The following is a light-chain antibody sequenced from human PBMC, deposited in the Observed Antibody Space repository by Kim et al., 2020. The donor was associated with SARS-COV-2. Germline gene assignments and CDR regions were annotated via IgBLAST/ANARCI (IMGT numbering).Light chain of an antibody. Sequence: EIVLTQSPGTLSLSPGERATLSCRASQSISSSYLAWYQQKPGQAPRLLISGASRRATGITDRFSGSGSGTDFTLTISRLEPEDFAVYFCQQYGSSPLTFGGGTKVEI. CDR3: QQYGSSPLT. J-gene: IGKJ4*01. CDR2: GAS. V-gene: IGKV3-20*01. CDR1: QSISSSY.